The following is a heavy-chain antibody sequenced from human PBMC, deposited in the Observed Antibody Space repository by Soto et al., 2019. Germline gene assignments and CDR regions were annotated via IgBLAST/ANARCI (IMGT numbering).Heavy chain of an antibody. D-gene: IGHD3-3*01. CDR3: ARGSEPYYDFWSGYSYYFDY. J-gene: IGHJ4*02. V-gene: IGHV4-59*01. Sequence: PSETLSLTCTVSGGSISSYYWSWIRQPPGKGLEWIGYIYYSGSTNYNPSLKSRVTISVDTSKNQFSLKLSSVTAADTAVYYCARGSEPYYDFWSGYSYYFDYWGQGTLVTVSS. CDR1: GGSISSYY. CDR2: IYYSGST.